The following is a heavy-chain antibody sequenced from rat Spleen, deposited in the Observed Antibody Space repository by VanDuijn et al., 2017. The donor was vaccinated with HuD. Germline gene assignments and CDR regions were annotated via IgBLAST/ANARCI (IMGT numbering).Heavy chain of an antibody. CDR3: ARHELPGYNWFAY. D-gene: IGHD1-4*01. Sequence: EVQLVESGGGLVQPGRSLKISCAASGFTFSSFAMAWVRQAPKKGLEWVATIPSGGTNTYYPDSVKGRFTISRDNAKSTLYLQMDSLRSEDTATYYCARHELPGYNWFAYWGQGTLVTVSS. CDR1: GFTFSSFA. J-gene: IGHJ3*01. V-gene: IGHV5-25*01. CDR2: IPSGGTNT.